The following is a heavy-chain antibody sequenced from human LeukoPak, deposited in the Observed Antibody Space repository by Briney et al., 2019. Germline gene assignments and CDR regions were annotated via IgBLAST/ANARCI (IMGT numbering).Heavy chain of an antibody. V-gene: IGHV4-31*03. CDR3: ARAVDYRNYFDY. J-gene: IGHJ4*02. D-gene: IGHD4-11*01. CDR2: IYHSGTT. Sequence: SQTLSLTCTVSGDSMTRGGYSWSWVRQHPGKGLEWVGFIYHSGTTFYNPSLESRATISVDTSQNQFSLKLTSVTAADTAVYYCARAVDYRNYFDYWGQGTLVTVS. CDR1: GDSMTRGGYS.